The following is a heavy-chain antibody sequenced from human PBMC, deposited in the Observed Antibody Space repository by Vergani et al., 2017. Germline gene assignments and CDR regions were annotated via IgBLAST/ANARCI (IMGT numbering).Heavy chain of an antibody. Sequence: QVQLVESAGGVVQPGGSLRLSCAASGFTFSNFGMHWIRQAPGKGLEWLAYIGKDGINTRYRDAVKGRFTVSRDDSKSYLYLQMNSLQTEDTALYYCVRVKGSNWNDHLYDIWGQGTLVTVSS. V-gene: IGHV3-33*01. D-gene: IGHD1-1*01. J-gene: IGHJ3*02. CDR1: GFTFSNFG. CDR2: IGKDGINT. CDR3: VRVKGSNWNDHLYDI.